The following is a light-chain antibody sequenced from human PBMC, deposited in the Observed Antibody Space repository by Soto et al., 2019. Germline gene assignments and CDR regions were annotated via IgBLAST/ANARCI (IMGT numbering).Light chain of an antibody. V-gene: IGLV2-8*01. CDR1: SSDVGGYNY. J-gene: IGLJ3*02. Sequence: QSVLTQPASVSGSPGQSITISCTGTSSDVGGYNYVSWYQQHPGKAPKLMIYEVSKRPSGVPDRFSGSKSGNTASLTVSELQAEDEADYYCNSYAGSNNWVFGGGTQLTVL. CDR2: EVS. CDR3: NSYAGSNNWV.